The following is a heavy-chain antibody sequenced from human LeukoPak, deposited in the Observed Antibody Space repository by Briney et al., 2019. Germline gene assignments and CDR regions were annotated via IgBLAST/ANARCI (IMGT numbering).Heavy chain of an antibody. CDR3: ARGGEWLDAFDI. CDR1: GYTFTGYY. V-gene: IGHV1-46*01. CDR2: INPSGGST. D-gene: IGHD5-12*01. J-gene: IGHJ3*02. Sequence: ASVKVSCKASGYTFTGYYMHWVRQAPGQGLEWMGIINPSGGSTSYAQKFQGRVTMTRDTSTSTVYMELSRLRSEDTAVYYCARGGEWLDAFDIWGQGTMVTVSS.